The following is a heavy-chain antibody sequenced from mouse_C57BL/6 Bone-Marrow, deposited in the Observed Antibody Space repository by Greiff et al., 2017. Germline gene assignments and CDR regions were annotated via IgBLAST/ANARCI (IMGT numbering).Heavy chain of an antibody. J-gene: IGHJ4*01. CDR1: GYSITSGYY. V-gene: IGHV3-6*01. Sequence: EVQLQESGPGLVKPSQSLSLTCSVTGYSITSGYYWNWIRQFPGNKLEWMGYISYDGSNNYNPSLKNRISITRDTSKNQFFLKLNSVTTEDTATYYCARDRGWLLRGYAMDYWGQGTSVTVSS. CDR2: ISYDGSN. CDR3: ARDRGWLLRGYAMDY. D-gene: IGHD2-3*01.